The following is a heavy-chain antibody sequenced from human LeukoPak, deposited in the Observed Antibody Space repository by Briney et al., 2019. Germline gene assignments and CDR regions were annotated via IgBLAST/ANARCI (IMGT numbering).Heavy chain of an antibody. D-gene: IGHD5-24*01. CDR2: ISYDGSNK. V-gene: IGHV3-30-3*01. CDR3: ARAGMEMAQKDYFDY. Sequence: PGGSLRLSCAASGFTFSSYAMHWVRQAPGKGLEWVAVISYDGSNKYYADSVKGRFTISRDNSKNTLYLQMNSLRAEDTAVYYCARAGMEMAQKDYFDYWGQGTLVTVSS. CDR1: GFTFSSYA. J-gene: IGHJ4*02.